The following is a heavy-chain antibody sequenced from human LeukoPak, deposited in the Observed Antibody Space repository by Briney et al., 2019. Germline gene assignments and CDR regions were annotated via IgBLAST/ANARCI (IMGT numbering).Heavy chain of an antibody. CDR1: GYTFTSYY. CDR2: INPSGGST. CDR3: ARDLEGLAYCGGDCYPGNWFDP. Sequence: GASVKVSCKASGYTFTSYYMHWVRQAPGQGLEWMGIINPSGGSTSYAQKFQGRVTMTRDTSTSTVYMELSSLRSEDTAVYYCARDLEGLAYCGGDCYPGNWFDPWGQGTLVTVSS. J-gene: IGHJ5*02. D-gene: IGHD2-21*02. V-gene: IGHV1-46*01.